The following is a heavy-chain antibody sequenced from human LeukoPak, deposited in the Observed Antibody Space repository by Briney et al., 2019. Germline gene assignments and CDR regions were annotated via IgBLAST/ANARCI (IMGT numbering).Heavy chain of an antibody. D-gene: IGHD1-1*01. CDR1: GFTFSRNG. V-gene: IGHV3-23*01. CDR3: AKDRRVVFGLERRRDGWLDY. Sequence: PGGTLRLSCAASGFTFSRNGMTWVRQAPGKGLEWVSAISGSGGNTYYADSVKGRFTISRDNSKNTLYLQMNSLRAEDTAVYYCAKDRRVVFGLERRRDGWLDYWGQGTLVTVSS. J-gene: IGHJ4*02. CDR2: ISGSGGNT.